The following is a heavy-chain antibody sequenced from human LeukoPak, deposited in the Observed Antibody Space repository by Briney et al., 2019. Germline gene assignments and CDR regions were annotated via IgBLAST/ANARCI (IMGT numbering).Heavy chain of an antibody. J-gene: IGHJ4*02. D-gene: IGHD4-17*01. CDR2: ISSDSNYI. Sequence: GGSLRLSCAASGFTFSSYSMNWVRQAPGKGLEWVSSISSDSNYIYSAHSVKGRFTISRYNAKNSLYLQMNSLRAEDTAVYYCARAPTYGDYERVADDWGQGTLVSVSS. CDR3: ARAPTYGDYERVADD. V-gene: IGHV3-21*01. CDR1: GFTFSSYS.